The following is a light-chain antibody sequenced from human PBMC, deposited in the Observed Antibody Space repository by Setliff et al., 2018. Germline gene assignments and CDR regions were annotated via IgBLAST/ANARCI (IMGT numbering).Light chain of an antibody. CDR1: SSDVGAYNY. J-gene: IGLJ1*01. V-gene: IGLV2-14*01. CDR2: AVN. CDR3: GSYARSSAPYV. Sequence: QSVMAQPASVSGYPGQSITISCAGTSSDVGAYNYVSWYQQNPGKAPKLLIYAVNNRPSGVSDRFSGSKSGNTASLTISGLQAGDEADYYCGSYARSSAPYVFGTGTKVTVL.